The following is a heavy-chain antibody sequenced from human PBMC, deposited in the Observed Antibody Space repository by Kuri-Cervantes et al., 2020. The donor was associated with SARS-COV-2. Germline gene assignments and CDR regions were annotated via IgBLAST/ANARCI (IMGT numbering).Heavy chain of an antibody. D-gene: IGHD3-10*01. J-gene: IGHJ6*02. V-gene: IGHV4-34*01. CDR1: GGSFSGYY. Sequence: ESLKISCAVYGGSFSGYYWSWIRQPPGKGLEWIGEISHSGSTNYNPSLKSRVTVSVDTSKNQFSLKLSSVTAADTAVYYCARGGLRVRGVIPYYYGMDVWGQGTTVTVSS. CDR2: ISHSGST. CDR3: ARGGLRVRGVIPYYYGMDV.